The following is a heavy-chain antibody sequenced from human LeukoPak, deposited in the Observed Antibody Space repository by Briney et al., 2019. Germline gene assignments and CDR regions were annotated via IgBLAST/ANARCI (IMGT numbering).Heavy chain of an antibody. V-gene: IGHV4-39*01. J-gene: IGHJ4*02. D-gene: IGHD2-15*01. CDR3: ARRGQYCSGGSCYRYYYFDY. Sequence: PSETLSLTCTVSGGSISSSSYYWGWIRQPPGKGLEWIGSIDYSGSTYYNPSLKSRVTISVDTSKNQFSLKLSSVTAADTAVYYCARRGQYCSGGSCYRYYYFDYWGQGTLVTVSS. CDR1: GGSISSSSYY. CDR2: IDYSGST.